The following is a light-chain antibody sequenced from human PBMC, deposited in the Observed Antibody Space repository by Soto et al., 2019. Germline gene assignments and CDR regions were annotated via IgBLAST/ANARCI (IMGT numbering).Light chain of an antibody. CDR2: DNN. CDR3: ATWDSSLSARV. J-gene: IGLJ3*02. Sequence: QSVLTQPPSVSAAPGQKVTISCSGSSSNIGNNYVSWYQQLPGTAPKLLIYDNNRRPSGVPDRLSGCKSGTSATLGITGLQTGDEADYYCATWDSSLSARVFGGGTKVTVL. V-gene: IGLV1-51*01. CDR1: SSNIGNNY.